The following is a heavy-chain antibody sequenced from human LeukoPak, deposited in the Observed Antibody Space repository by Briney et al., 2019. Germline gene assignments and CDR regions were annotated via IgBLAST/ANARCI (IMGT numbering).Heavy chain of an antibody. CDR1: GFTFSRYE. Sequence: GGSLRLSCAASGFTFSRYEMNGVREAPGKGLEWVSYICSSGSTIYYADSVKGRFTLSRDNAKNSLYLKMNDLRAEDTAVYYCARERSDGSYPYYYYGIDVWGKGTTVTVSS. CDR3: ARERSDGSYPYYYYGIDV. J-gene: IGHJ6*04. D-gene: IGHD2-15*01. CDR2: ICSSGSTI. V-gene: IGHV3-48*03.